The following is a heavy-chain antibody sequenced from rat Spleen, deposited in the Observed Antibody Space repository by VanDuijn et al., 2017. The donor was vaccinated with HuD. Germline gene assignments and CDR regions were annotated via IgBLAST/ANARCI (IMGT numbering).Heavy chain of an antibody. D-gene: IGHD1-12*02. V-gene: IGHV5-31*01. CDR2: ITNTGGAT. CDR1: GFTFNNYW. CDR3: TMMVVYYFDY. J-gene: IGHJ2*01. Sequence: EVQLVESGGGLVQPGRSLKLSCVASGFTFNNYWMTWIRQSPGKGLEWVASITNTGGATYYPDSVKGRFTISRDNAKSTLYLQMDSLRSEDTANYYCTMMVVYYFDYWGQGVMVTVSS.